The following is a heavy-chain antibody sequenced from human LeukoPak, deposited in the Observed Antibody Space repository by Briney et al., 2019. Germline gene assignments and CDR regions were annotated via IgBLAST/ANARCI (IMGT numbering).Heavy chain of an antibody. CDR2: IWYDGSNK. CDR3: AREGPRGNSQFDY. Sequence: GGSLRLSCAASGFTFSNYGMHWVRQAPGKGLEWVALIWYDGSNKYYTDSVKGRLTISRDNSEDTLFLQMNSLRAEDTAVYYCAREGPRGNSQFDYWGQGTLVTVSS. J-gene: IGHJ4*02. V-gene: IGHV3-33*01. CDR1: GFTFSNYG. D-gene: IGHD4-23*01.